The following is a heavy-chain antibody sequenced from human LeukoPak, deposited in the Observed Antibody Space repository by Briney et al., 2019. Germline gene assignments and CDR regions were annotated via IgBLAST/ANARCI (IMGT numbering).Heavy chain of an antibody. CDR3: AREVDYGDYGSYYYYMDV. V-gene: IGHV3-48*01. CDR2: ISSTSSTI. CDR1: GFTFSSYA. J-gene: IGHJ6*03. D-gene: IGHD4-17*01. Sequence: GGSLRLSCAASGFTFSSYAMNWVRQGPGKGLEWVSYISSTSSTIYHADPVKGRFTVSRDNDKNSLYLQMNSLSAEDTAVYYCAREVDYGDYGSYYYYMDVWGKGTTVTVSS.